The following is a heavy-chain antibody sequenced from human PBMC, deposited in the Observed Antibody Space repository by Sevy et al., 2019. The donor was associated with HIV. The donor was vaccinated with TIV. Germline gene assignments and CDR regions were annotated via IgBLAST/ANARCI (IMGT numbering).Heavy chain of an antibody. D-gene: IGHD3-10*01. Sequence: GGSLGLSCAASGFTFSSYAMSWVRQAPGKGLEWVSAISGSGGTTYYADSVKGRFTISRDNSKNTMYLKMNSLRAEDTAVYYRAKYRTSASYFQGEYYYYYMDVWGKGTTVTVTS. V-gene: IGHV3-23*01. CDR1: GFTFSSYA. CDR2: ISGSGGTT. J-gene: IGHJ6*03. CDR3: AKYRTSASYFQGEYYYYYMDV.